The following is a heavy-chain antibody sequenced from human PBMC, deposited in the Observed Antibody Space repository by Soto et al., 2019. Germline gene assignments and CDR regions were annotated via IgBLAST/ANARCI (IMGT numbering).Heavy chain of an antibody. J-gene: IGHJ4*02. CDR1: GGSFSGYY. Sequence: PSETLSLTCAVYGGSFSGYYWSWIRQPPGKGLEWIGEINHSGSTNYNPSLKSRVTISVDTSKNQFSLKLSSVTAADTAVYYCARMPGYYDSSGYSAFWGQGTLVTAPQ. CDR3: ARMPGYYDSSGYSAF. D-gene: IGHD3-22*01. V-gene: IGHV4-34*01. CDR2: INHSGST.